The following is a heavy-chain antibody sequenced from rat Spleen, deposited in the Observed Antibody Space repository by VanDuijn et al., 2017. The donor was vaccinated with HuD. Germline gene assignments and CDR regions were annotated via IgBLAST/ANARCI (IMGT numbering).Heavy chain of an antibody. Sequence: EVQLVESGGGLVQPGRSLKLSCAASGFTFDDYGMAWVRQAPKKGLEWVASISYEGSITYYGDSVKGRFTMSRDNAKSTLYLQMNSLRSEDTATYFCARGHTLGMDYFDYWGQGVMVTVSS. V-gene: IGHV5-22*01. D-gene: IGHD1-7*01. J-gene: IGHJ2*01. CDR3: ARGHTLGMDYFDY. CDR1: GFTFDDYG. CDR2: ISYEGSIT.